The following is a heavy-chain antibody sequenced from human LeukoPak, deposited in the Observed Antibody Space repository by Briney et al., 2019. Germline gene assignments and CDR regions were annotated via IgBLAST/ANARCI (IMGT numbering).Heavy chain of an antibody. CDR3: AREGTTVISRHYYYGMDV. CDR1: GFTFSSYS. D-gene: IGHD4-17*01. J-gene: IGHJ6*02. Sequence: GGSLRLSCAASGFTFSSYSMNWVRQAPGKGLEWVSYISSSSSTIYYADSVKGRFAISRDNARNSLYLQMSSLRAEDTAVYYCAREGTTVISRHYYYGMDVWGQGTTVTVSS. V-gene: IGHV3-48*04. CDR2: ISSSSSTI.